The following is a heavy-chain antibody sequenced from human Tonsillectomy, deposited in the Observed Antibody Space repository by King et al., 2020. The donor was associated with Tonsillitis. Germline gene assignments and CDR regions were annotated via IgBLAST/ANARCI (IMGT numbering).Heavy chain of an antibody. J-gene: IGHJ4*02. V-gene: IGHV1-2*02. CDR1: GYTFTGHY. CDR2: IHPNGGGT. CDR3: ARGYIWGSY. Sequence: QLVQSGAEVKKPGASVKVSCKTSGYTFTGHYMFWVRQAPGQGLEWMGWIHPNGGGTHYAQKFQGRLTMTRDTSISTAYMELSRLRSDDTAVYYCARGYIWGSYWGQGTLVTVSS. D-gene: IGHD3-16*01.